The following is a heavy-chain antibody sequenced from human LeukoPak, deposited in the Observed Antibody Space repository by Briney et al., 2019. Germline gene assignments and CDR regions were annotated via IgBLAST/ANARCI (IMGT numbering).Heavy chain of an antibody. CDR1: GLTFNIYS. Sequence: GVSLRLSCAASGLTFNIYSMHWGRQARGKVLEWVTAISDYETYKFYADSVKGRFTISRDNSKNTLYMQMNSLRVEDTAIYYCTRGMLRQPPDYWGQGMLVTVSS. CDR3: TRGMLRQPPDY. J-gene: IGHJ4*02. V-gene: IGHV3-30-3*01. CDR2: ISDYETYK. D-gene: IGHD3-10*02.